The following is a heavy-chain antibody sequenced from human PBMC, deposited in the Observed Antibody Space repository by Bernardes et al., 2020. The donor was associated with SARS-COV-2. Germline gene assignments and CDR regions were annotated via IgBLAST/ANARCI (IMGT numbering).Heavy chain of an antibody. CDR3: ARDRSYYEDFDY. CDR1: GFTFSSYW. J-gene: IGHJ4*02. CDR2: INSDGSST. D-gene: IGHD1-26*01. V-gene: IGHV3-74*01. Sequence: GWSLRLSCAASGFTFSSYWMHWVRQAPGKGLVWVSRINSDGSSTSYADSVKGRFTISSDNAKNTLYLQMNSLRAEDTAVYYCARDRSYYEDFDYWGQGTLVTVSS.